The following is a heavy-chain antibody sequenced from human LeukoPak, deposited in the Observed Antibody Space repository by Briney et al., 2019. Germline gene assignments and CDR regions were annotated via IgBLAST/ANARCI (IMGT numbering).Heavy chain of an antibody. Sequence: GGSLRLSCAASGFTFDDYAMHWVRHAPGKGLEWVSGISWNSGSIGYADSVKGRFTISRDNAKNSLYLQTNSLRAEDTALYYCAKDHGYSYGPFDYWGQGTLVTVSS. D-gene: IGHD5-18*01. CDR2: ISWNSGSI. CDR3: AKDHGYSYGPFDY. J-gene: IGHJ4*02. CDR1: GFTFDDYA. V-gene: IGHV3-9*01.